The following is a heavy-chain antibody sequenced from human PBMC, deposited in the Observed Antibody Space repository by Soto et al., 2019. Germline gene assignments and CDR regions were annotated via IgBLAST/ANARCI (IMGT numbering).Heavy chain of an antibody. J-gene: IGHJ6*03. V-gene: IGHV1-18*01. CDR2: ISRYNGDT. CDR3: ASHRSKVDFYYYMDV. Sequence: QVQLVQSGDEVKKPGASVKVSCKASGYTFNSYGITWVRQVPGQGLEWMGWISRYNGDTKYAQKLQGRVTMTTDTSTNTAYMELRSLRSDDTAVYYCASHRSKVDFYYYMDVWGKGTTVTVSS. D-gene: IGHD2-15*01. CDR1: GYTFNSYG.